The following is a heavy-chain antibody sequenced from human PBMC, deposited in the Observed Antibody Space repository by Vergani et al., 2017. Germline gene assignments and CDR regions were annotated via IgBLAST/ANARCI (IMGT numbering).Heavy chain of an antibody. CDR1: GFSFTSSW. CDR2: IYPGDSET. Sequence: EEQLIQSGPEVRKPGDSLRISCTGSGFSFTSSWIGWVRQRPGKGLEWMGIIYPGDSETRYSTSFQGQVTISADTSKSTTYLQWASLKASDTAVYYCARRQYIGSWVASYFDPWGQGTRVTVSS. V-gene: IGHV5-51*01. CDR3: ARRQYIGSWVASYFDP. J-gene: IGHJ5*02. D-gene: IGHD1-26*01.